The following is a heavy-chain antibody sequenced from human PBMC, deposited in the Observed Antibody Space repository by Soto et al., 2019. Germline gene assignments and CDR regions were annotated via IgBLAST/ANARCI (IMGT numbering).Heavy chain of an antibody. Sequence: QVRLVQSEAEVKKAGSSVKVSCTVSGGTFNSDAVTWVRQAPGQGLEWMGGAIPIFRKANYAQKFQGRATITVDKSTSTISMELNSLKSEDTAMYYCARCHSDSSGPGYLYSWGQGTMVTV. J-gene: IGHJ4*02. V-gene: IGHV1-69*06. CDR3: ARCHSDSSGPGYLYS. CDR2: AIPIFRKA. CDR1: GGTFNSDA. D-gene: IGHD3-22*01.